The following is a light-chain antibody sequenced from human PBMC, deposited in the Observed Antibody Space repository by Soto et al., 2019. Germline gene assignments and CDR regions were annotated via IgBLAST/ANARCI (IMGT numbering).Light chain of an antibody. J-gene: IGKJ1*01. V-gene: IGKV3-20*01. Sequence: IVLTQSPGTLSLSPGERATLSCRASQTISSSYLAWYQQKSGQAPRLLIYGASSRATAIPDRFIGGGSGTDFTLTISRLEPEDFAVSYCQQYGSSPWTFGLGTKVDIK. CDR3: QQYGSSPWT. CDR2: GAS. CDR1: QTISSSY.